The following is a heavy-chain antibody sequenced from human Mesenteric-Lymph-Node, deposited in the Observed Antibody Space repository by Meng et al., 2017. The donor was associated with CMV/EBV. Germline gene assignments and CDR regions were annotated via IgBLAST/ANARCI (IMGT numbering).Heavy chain of an antibody. Sequence: ASVKVSCKASGYTFTSYDINWVRQATGQGLEWMGWMNPNSGNTGYAQKFQGRVTMTRNTSISTAYMELSSLRFEDTAVYYCAKGHSSWRYSDDYYYGMDVWGQGTTVTVSS. D-gene: IGHD6-13*01. V-gene: IGHV1-8*01. CDR1: GYTFTSYD. J-gene: IGHJ6*02. CDR2: MNPNSGNT. CDR3: AKGHSSWRYSDDYYYGMDV.